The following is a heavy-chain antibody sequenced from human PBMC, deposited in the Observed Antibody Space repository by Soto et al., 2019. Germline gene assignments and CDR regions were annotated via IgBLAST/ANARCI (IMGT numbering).Heavy chain of an antibody. CDR1: GYTFTSYY. D-gene: IGHD3-9*01. CDR2: INPSGGST. V-gene: IGHV1-46*03. J-gene: IGHJ4*02. CDR3: SRLKTYDIFGDC. Sequence: QVQLVQSGAEVKKPGASVKVSCKASGYTFTSYYMHWVRQAPGQGLEWMGIINPSGGSTSYAQKFQGRVTMTRDTSTSTFYMALSSLRSEDTAVYYCSRLKTYDIFGDCCGQGTLVTVSA.